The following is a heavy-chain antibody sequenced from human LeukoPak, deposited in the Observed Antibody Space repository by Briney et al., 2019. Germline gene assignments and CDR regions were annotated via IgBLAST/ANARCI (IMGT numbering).Heavy chain of an antibody. CDR2: ISSSNSTI. D-gene: IGHD4-23*01. J-gene: IGHJ4*02. V-gene: IGHV3-48*02. CDR3: ARAYGGNWFDY. CDR1: GFTFSTYS. Sequence: GGSLRLSCTASGFTFSTYSMNWVGQAPGKGLEWISYISSSNSTIYYADSVKGRFTISRDNAKNSVYLQMNSLRDEDTAVYYCARAYGGNWFDYWGQGTLVTVSS.